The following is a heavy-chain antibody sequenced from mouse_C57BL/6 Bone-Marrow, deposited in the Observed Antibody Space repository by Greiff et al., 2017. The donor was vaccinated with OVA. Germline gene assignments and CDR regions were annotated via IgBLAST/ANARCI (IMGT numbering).Heavy chain of an antibody. CDR3: ARQGGYDGNYGGFAY. CDR2: ISNGGGST. CDR1: GFTFSDYY. Sequence: EVKLQESGGGLVQPGGSLKLSCAASGFTFSDYYMYWVRPTPEKRLEWVAYISNGGGSTYYPDTVKGRFTISRDNAKNTLYLQRSRLKSEDTAMYYCARQGGYDGNYGGFAYWGQGTLVTVSA. J-gene: IGHJ3*01. D-gene: IGHD2-3*01. V-gene: IGHV5-12*01.